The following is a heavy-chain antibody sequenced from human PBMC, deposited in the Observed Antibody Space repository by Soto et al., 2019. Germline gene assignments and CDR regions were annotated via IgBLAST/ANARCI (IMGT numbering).Heavy chain of an antibody. CDR1: GFTFSSYA. Sequence: EVQLLESGGGLVQPGGSLRLSCAASGFTFSSYAMSWVRQAPGKGLEWVSAISGSGGSTYYADSVKGRFTISRDNSKNTRYLQMNSLRAEDTAVYYCAKGHKWLRFQAGDWFDPWGQGTLVTVSS. D-gene: IGHD5-12*01. J-gene: IGHJ5*02. CDR2: ISGSGGST. CDR3: AKGHKWLRFQAGDWFDP. V-gene: IGHV3-23*01.